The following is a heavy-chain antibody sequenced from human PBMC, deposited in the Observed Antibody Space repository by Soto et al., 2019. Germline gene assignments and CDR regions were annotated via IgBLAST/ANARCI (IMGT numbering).Heavy chain of an antibody. Sequence: EVQLVESGGGLVQPGGSLRLSCAASGFTVSDNYMNWVRQAPGKGLEWVAVIYRGTTYYADSVKGRFTISRDNSKNALYLQMSSLSAEDTAEYYCARDVDRRDYDSTGYSFDYWGQGTLVAVSS. CDR2: IYRGTT. J-gene: IGHJ4*02. V-gene: IGHV3-66*01. D-gene: IGHD3-22*01. CDR1: GFTVSDNY. CDR3: ARDVDRRDYDSTGYSFDY.